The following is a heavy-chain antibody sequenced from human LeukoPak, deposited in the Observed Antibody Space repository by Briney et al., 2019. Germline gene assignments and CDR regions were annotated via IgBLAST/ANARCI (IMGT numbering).Heavy chain of an antibody. CDR3: ARDGADDYGDYLDAFDI. V-gene: IGHV4-31*03. J-gene: IGHJ3*02. CDR2: IYYSGST. Sequence: TSQTLSLTCTVSGGSISSGGYYWSWIRQHPGKGLEWIGYIYYSGSTYYNPSLKSRVTISVDTSKNQFSLKLSSVTAADTAVYYCARDGADDYGDYLDAFDIWGQGTMVTVSS. CDR1: GGSISSGGYY. D-gene: IGHD4-17*01.